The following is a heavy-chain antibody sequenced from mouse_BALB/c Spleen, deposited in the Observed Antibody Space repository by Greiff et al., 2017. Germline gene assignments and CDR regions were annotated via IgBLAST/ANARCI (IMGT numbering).Heavy chain of an antibody. CDR3: ARDTTVGPFAY. Sequence: EVKLMESGGGLVQPGGSLKLSCAASGFTFSSYTMSWVRQTPEKRLEWVAYISNGGGSTYYPDTVKGRFTISRDNAKNTLYLQMSSLKSEDTAMYYCARDTTVGPFAYWGQGTLVTVSA. D-gene: IGHD1-1*01. V-gene: IGHV5-12-2*01. J-gene: IGHJ3*01. CDR1: GFTFSSYT. CDR2: ISNGGGST.